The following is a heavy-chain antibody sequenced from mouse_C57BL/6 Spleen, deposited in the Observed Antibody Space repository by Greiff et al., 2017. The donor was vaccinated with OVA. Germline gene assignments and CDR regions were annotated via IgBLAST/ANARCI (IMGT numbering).Heavy chain of an antibody. D-gene: IGHD1-1*01. CDR2: INPSTGGT. CDR1: GYSFTGYY. Sequence: EVQLQQSGPELVKPGASVKISCKASGYSFTGYYMNWVKQSPEKSLEWIGEINPSTGGTTYNQKFKAKATLTVDKSSSTAYMQLKSLTSEDSAVYYCARASGSSYVGYFDYWGQGTTLTVSS. CDR3: ARASGSSYVGYFDY. J-gene: IGHJ2*01. V-gene: IGHV1-42*01.